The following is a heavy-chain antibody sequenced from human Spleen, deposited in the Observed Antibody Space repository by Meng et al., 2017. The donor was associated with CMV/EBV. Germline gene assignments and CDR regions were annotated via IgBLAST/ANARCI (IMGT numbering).Heavy chain of an antibody. CDR3: TKGGGERVTFDAMDV. D-gene: IGHD2-21*02. J-gene: IGHJ6*02. V-gene: IGHV3-9*01. CDR1: GFTFDDFA. CDR2: ISGNTGFI. Sequence: SLKISCTASGFTFDDFAMHWARQTPGEGLEWVSGISGNTGFIGYADSVKGRFTISRDNAKKTLSLQINILRAEDTALYYCTKGGGERVTFDAMDVWGQGTTVTVSS.